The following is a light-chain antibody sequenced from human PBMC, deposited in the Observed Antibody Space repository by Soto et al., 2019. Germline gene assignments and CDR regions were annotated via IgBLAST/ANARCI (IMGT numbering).Light chain of an antibody. Sequence: DIQLTQSPSFLSASVGDRVTITCRASQGINDYLAWYQQKPGKAPKLLIYAASTLQSEVPSRFSGSASGTEFTLPISSLQPEDFAPYYCQQFNTYPLTFGGGTKVEVK. CDR1: QGINDY. CDR2: AAS. CDR3: QQFNTYPLT. V-gene: IGKV1-9*01. J-gene: IGKJ4*01.